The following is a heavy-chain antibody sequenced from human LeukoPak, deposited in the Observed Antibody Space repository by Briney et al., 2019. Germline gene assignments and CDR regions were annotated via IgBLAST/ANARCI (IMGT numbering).Heavy chain of an antibody. J-gene: IGHJ6*04. CDR1: GFTFSSYA. CDR3: ATSIHITMVRGVRLYGMDV. V-gene: IGHV3-23*01. D-gene: IGHD3-10*01. CDR2: ISGSGGST. Sequence: GGSLRLSCAASGFTFSSYAMSWVRQAPGKGLEWVSAISGSGGSTYYADSVKGRFTISRDNSKNTLYLQMNSLRAEDTAVYYCATSIHITMVRGVRLYGMDVWGKGTTVTVSS.